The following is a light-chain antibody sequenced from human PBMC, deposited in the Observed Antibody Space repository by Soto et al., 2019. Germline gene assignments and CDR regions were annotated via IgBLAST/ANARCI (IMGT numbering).Light chain of an antibody. CDR2: KSN. CDR1: SSNIGSNY. V-gene: IGLV1-47*01. CDR3: AAWDDSLSGVV. J-gene: IGLJ2*01. Sequence: QSALTQPPSASGTPGQRVTISCSGSSSNIGSNYVYWYHQFPGTAPKLLIYKSNQRPSGVPDRFSGSKSGTSASLAISGLRSEDEADYYCAAWDDSLSGVVFGGGTKLTVL.